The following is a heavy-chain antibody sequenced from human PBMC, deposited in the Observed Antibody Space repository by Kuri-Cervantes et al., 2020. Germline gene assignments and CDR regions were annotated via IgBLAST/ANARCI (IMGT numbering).Heavy chain of an antibody. V-gene: IGHV1-3*01. Sequence: ASVKVSCKASGYTFSMYAMHWVRQAPGQRLEWMGWINAGNGNTKYSQKFQGRVTMTEDTSTDTAYMELSSLRSEDTAVYYCATELRRPDIVVVPAAENWFDPWGQGTLVTVSS. J-gene: IGHJ5*02. D-gene: IGHD2-2*01. CDR2: INAGNGNT. CDR3: ATELRRPDIVVVPAAENWFDP. CDR1: GYTFSMYA.